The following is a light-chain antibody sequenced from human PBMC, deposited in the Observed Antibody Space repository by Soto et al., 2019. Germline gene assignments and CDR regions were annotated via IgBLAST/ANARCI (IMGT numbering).Light chain of an antibody. J-gene: IGLJ3*02. CDR3: SSYTSINTQL. Sequence: QSVLTQPASVSGSPGQSITISCTGASSDFGNFNYVSWYQQHPGKVPKLIIYEVTSRPSGVSNRFSGSKSDYTASLTLSGLHAEDEAYYYCSSYTSINTQLFGGGTTLTVL. CDR2: EVT. V-gene: IGLV2-14*01. CDR1: SSDFGNFNY.